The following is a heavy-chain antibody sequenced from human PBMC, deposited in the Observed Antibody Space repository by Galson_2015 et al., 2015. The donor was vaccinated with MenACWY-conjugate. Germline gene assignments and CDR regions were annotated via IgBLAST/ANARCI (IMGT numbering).Heavy chain of an antibody. CDR1: GFTFSSYA. J-gene: IGHJ6*02. CDR2: VSGSGTST. CDR3: ARVYSSGWFYYYYGMDV. Sequence: SLRLSCAASGFTFSSYAVNWVRQGPGKGLEWVSGVSGSGTSTYFADSVKGRFTISRDNSKNTLYLQMNSLRAEDTAVYYCARVYSSGWFYYYYGMDVWGQGTTVTVSS. D-gene: IGHD6-19*01. V-gene: IGHV3-23*01.